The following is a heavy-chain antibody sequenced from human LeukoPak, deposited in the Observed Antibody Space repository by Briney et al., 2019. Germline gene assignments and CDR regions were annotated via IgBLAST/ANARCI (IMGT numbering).Heavy chain of an antibody. J-gene: IGHJ6*03. CDR2: INPNSGGT. V-gene: IGHV1-2*02. Sequence: ASVKVSCKASGYTFTSYDINWVRQATGQGLEWMGWINPNSGGTNYAQKFQGRVTMTRDTSISTAYMELSRLRSDDTAVYYCARVSQAYYYYYMDVWGKGATVTISS. CDR1: GYTFTSYD. CDR3: ARVSQAYYYYYMDV.